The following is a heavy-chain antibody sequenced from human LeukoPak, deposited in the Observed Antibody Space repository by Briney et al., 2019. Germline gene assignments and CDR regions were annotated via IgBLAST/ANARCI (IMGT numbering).Heavy chain of an antibody. V-gene: IGHV1-69*05. Sequence: SVKVSCKASGGTFSSYAMSWVRQAPGQGLEWVGRIIPIFGTANYAQKFQGRVTITTDESTSTAYMELSSLRSEDTAVYYCARGGPVKRDWQWLVRKYYYYYYMDVWGKGTTVTVSS. J-gene: IGHJ6*03. D-gene: IGHD6-19*01. CDR3: ARGGPVKRDWQWLVRKYYYYYYMDV. CDR1: GGTFSSYA. CDR2: IIPIFGTA.